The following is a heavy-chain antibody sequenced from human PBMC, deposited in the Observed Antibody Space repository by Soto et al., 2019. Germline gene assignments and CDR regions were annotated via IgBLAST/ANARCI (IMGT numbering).Heavy chain of an antibody. CDR1: GFTVSSNY. V-gene: IGHV3-66*01. Sequence: EVQLVESGGDLVQPGGSLRLSCAASGFTVSSNYMSWVRQAPGKGLEWISIIYSAGNTYYADSVKGRFTISRDNSKNTLYLQMNSPGAEDTAVYYCARDFVVGGPTINSYYGMDVWGQGTTVTVSS. J-gene: IGHJ6*02. CDR3: ARDFVVGGPTINSYYGMDV. CDR2: IYSAGNT. D-gene: IGHD1-26*01.